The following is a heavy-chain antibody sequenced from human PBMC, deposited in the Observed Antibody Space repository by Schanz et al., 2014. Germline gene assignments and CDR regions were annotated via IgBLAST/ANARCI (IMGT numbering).Heavy chain of an antibody. CDR1: GFTFNNYA. D-gene: IGHD4-17*01. J-gene: IGHJ4*02. CDR2: LSGGGDRI. Sequence: EVQLVESGGELIQPGGSLRLSCEASGFTFNNYAMGWVRQAPRKGLEWVSALSGGGDRIYYADSVKGRFIISRDNSKNSLFLQMDSLRGDDAALYYCVAAQSDYGEFELDYWGQGTLVSVSS. V-gene: IGHV3-23*04. CDR3: VAAQSDYGEFELDY.